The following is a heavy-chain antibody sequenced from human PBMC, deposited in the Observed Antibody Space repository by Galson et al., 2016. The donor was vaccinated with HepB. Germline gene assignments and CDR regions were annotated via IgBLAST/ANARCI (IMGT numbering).Heavy chain of an antibody. D-gene: IGHD3-22*01. CDR3: ARHPDYYDNSGYLDY. Sequence: SLRLSCAASGFTFSNYGIHWVRQAPGKGLEWVAVISSDGTNRYYADSAKGRFTNSRDNSKNTVYLQMNSLRAEDTALYYCARHPDYYDNSGYLDYWGQGTLVSVSS. CDR2: ISSDGTNR. CDR1: GFTFSNYG. V-gene: IGHV3-30*03. J-gene: IGHJ4*02.